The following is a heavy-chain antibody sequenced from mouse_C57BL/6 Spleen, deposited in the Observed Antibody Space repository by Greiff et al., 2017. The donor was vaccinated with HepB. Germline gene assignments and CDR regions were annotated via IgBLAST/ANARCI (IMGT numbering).Heavy chain of an antibody. D-gene: IGHD2-5*01. CDR3: ARFYYSNYGGFYYAMDY. Sequence: EVQLMESGPELVKPGASVKISCKASGYSFTDYNMNWVKQSNGKSLEWIGVINPNYGTTSYNQKFKGKATLTVDQSSSTAYMQLNSLTSEDSAVYYCARFYYSNYGGFYYAMDYWGQGTSVTVSS. CDR2: INPNYGTT. J-gene: IGHJ4*01. CDR1: GYSFTDYN. V-gene: IGHV1-39*01.